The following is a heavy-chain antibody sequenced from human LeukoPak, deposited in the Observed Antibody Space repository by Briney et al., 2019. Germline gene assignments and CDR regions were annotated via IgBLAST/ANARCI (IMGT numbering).Heavy chain of an antibody. CDR3: ARGQGVVVPAGDWFDP. J-gene: IGHJ5*02. CDR2: INHSGST. CDR1: GGSFSGYY. Sequence: PSETLSLTCAVYGGSFSGYYWSWIRQPPGKGLEWIGKINHSGSTNYNPSLKSRVTISVDTSKNQFSLKLSSVTAADTAVYYCARGQGVVVPAGDWFDPWGQGTLVTVSS. V-gene: IGHV4-34*01. D-gene: IGHD2-2*01.